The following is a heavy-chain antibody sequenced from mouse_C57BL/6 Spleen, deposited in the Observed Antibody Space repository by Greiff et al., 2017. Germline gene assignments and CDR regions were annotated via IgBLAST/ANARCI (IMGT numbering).Heavy chain of an antibody. Sequence: VQLQQSGAELVKPGASVKISCKASGYAFSSYWMNWVKQRPGKGLEWIGQIYPGDGDTNYNGKFKGKATLTADKSSSTAYMQLSSLTSEDSAVYFCARARYYGSSVYEAMDYWGQGTSVTVSS. J-gene: IGHJ4*01. D-gene: IGHD1-1*01. CDR2: IYPGDGDT. CDR1: GYAFSSYW. CDR3: ARARYYGSSVYEAMDY. V-gene: IGHV1-80*01.